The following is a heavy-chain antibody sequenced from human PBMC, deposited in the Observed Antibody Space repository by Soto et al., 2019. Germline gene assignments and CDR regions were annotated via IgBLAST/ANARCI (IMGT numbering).Heavy chain of an antibody. CDR1: GYTFTSYW. Sequence: GESLKISCKGSGYTFTSYWITWVRQMPGKGLEWMGRIDPSDSYTTYSPSFQGHVTISADKSISTAYLQWRSLKASDTAMYYCARNMLGTGRITGDYWGQGNLVTVSS. J-gene: IGHJ4*02. CDR3: ARNMLGTGRITGDY. D-gene: IGHD5-18*01. CDR2: IDPSDSYT. V-gene: IGHV5-10-1*01.